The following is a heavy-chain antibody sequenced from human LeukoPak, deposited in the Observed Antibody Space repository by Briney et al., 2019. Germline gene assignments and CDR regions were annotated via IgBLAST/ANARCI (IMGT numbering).Heavy chain of an antibody. J-gene: IGHJ4*02. Sequence: GGSLRLSCAASGFTFSSYAMSWVPQAPGKGLEWVSALSGGGGSTYYADSVKDRFTISRDNSKNTLYLQMNSLRAEDTAVYYWAKGYYFDYWGQGTLVTVSS. V-gene: IGHV3-23*01. CDR3: AKGYYFDY. CDR2: LSGGGGST. CDR1: GFTFSSYA.